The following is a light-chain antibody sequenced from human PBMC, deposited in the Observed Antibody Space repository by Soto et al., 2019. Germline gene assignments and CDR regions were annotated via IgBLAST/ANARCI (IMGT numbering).Light chain of an antibody. Sequence: DIVLTQSPDSLAVSLGERATINCKSSSNSKNSLAWYQQKPGQPPKLLITWASTRESGVPDRISGSGSETDFTLTISSLQAEDLAVYYCHQYYSTPWTFGQGTKVEIK. V-gene: IGKV4-1*01. CDR1: SNSKNS. CDR2: WAS. J-gene: IGKJ1*01. CDR3: HQYYSTPWT.